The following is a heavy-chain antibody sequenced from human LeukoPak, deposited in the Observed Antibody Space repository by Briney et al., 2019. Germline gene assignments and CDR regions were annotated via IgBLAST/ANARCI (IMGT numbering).Heavy chain of an antibody. CDR3: ARRQYCSGGSCYSFWNWFDP. J-gene: IGHJ5*02. D-gene: IGHD2-15*01. V-gene: IGHV1-69*04. Sequence: SVKVSCKASGGTFSSYAISWVRQAPGQGLEWMGRTIPILGIANYAQKFQGRVTITADKSTSTAYMELSSLRSEDTAVYYCARRQYCSGGSCYSFWNWFDPWGQGTLVTVSS. CDR1: GGTFSSYA. CDR2: TIPILGIA.